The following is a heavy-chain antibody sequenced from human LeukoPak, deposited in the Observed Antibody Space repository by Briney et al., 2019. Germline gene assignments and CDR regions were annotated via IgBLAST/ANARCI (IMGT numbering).Heavy chain of an antibody. V-gene: IGHV4-34*01. CDR3: ASRIRGYCSSTSCLYFDY. D-gene: IGHD2-2*01. J-gene: IGHJ4*02. CDR1: GGSFSGYY. CDR2: INHSGST. Sequence: SETLSLTCAVYGGSFSGYYWSWIRQPPGKGLEWIGEINHSGSTNYNPSLKSRVTISVDTSKNQFSLKLSSVTAADTAVYYCASRIRGYCSSTSCLYFDYWGQGTLVTVSS.